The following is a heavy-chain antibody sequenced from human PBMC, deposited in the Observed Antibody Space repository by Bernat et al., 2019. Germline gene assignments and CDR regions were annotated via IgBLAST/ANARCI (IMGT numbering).Heavy chain of an antibody. V-gene: IGHV3-30-3*01. D-gene: IGHD6-13*01. Sequence: QVQLVESGGGVVQPGRSLRLSCAASGFTFSSYAMHWVRQAPGKGLEWVAVISYDGSNKYYADSVKGRFTISRDNSKNTLYLQMNSLRAEDTAVYYCARDRGAAGTGYGMDVWGQGTTVTVSS. CDR1: GFTFSSYA. J-gene: IGHJ6*02. CDR2: ISYDGSNK. CDR3: ARDRGAAGTGYGMDV.